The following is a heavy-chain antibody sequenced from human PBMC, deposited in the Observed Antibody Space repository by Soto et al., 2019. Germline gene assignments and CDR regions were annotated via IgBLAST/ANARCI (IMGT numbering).Heavy chain of an antibody. CDR3: ARLLYDRSGFYYFDY. V-gene: IGHV1-18*01. CDR2: ISAYNGNT. J-gene: IGHJ4*02. CDR1: GYTFTSYG. D-gene: IGHD3-22*01. Sequence: ASVKVSCKASGYTFTSYGISWVRQAPGQGLEWMGWISAYNGNTNYAQKFQGRVTMTTDTSTSTAYMELRSLRSDDTALYYCARLLYDRSGFYYFDYWGRGTLVTVSS.